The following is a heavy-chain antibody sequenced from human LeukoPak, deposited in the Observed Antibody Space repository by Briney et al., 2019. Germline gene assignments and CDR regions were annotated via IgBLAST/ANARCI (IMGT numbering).Heavy chain of an antibody. Sequence: GGSLRLSCAASGFTFDDYGMSWVRQAPGKALEWVSGINWNGGSTGHADSVKGRFTISRDNAKNSLYLQMNGLRAEDTALYYCARANYYDSSGYPVPFDPWGQGTLVTVSS. CDR3: ARANYYDSSGYPVPFDP. CDR2: INWNGGST. D-gene: IGHD3-22*01. V-gene: IGHV3-20*04. J-gene: IGHJ5*02. CDR1: GFTFDDYG.